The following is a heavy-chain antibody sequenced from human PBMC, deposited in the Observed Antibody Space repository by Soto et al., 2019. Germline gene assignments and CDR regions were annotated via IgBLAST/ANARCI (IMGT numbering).Heavy chain of an antibody. CDR1: GFTFSSYG. D-gene: IGHD1-1*01. CDR3: AKDFRYGY. J-gene: IGHJ4*02. CDR2: ISYDGSNK. Sequence: PGGSLRLSCAASGFTFSSYGMHWVRQAPGKGLEWVAVISYDGSNKYYADPVKGRFTISRDNSKNTLYLQMNSLRAEDTAVYYCAKDFRYGYWGQGTLVTVSS. V-gene: IGHV3-30*18.